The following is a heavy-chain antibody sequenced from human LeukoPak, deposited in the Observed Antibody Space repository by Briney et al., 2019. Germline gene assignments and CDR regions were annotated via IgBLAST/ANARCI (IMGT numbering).Heavy chain of an antibody. V-gene: IGHV1-69*19. D-gene: IGHD3-9*01. J-gene: IGHJ6*02. CDR2: IIPIFGTA. CDR3: ASNYDILTGYYPNYYYYGMDV. Sequence: SVNVSCKASGGTFSSYAISWVRQAPGQGLEWMGGIIPIFGTANYAQKFQGRVTITADESTSTAYMELSSLRSEDTAVYYCASNYDILTGYYPNYYYYGMDVWGQGTTVTVSS. CDR1: GGTFSSYA.